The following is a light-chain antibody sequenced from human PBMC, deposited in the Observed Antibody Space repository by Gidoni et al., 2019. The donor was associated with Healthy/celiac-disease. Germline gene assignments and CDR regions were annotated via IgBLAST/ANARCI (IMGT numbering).Light chain of an antibody. Sequence: DIQMTQSPSSLSASVGDRVTITCQASQDISNYLNWYQQKPGKAPKLLIYDASNLEKGVPSRFSGSGSGTDFTFTISSLQPEDIATYYCQQYDNPMCSFGQGTKLEIK. CDR2: DAS. V-gene: IGKV1-33*01. CDR1: QDISNY. J-gene: IGKJ2*04. CDR3: QQYDNPMCS.